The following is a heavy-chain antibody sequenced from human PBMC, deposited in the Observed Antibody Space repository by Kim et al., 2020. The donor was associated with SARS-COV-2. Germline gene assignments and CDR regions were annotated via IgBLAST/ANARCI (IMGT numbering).Heavy chain of an antibody. V-gene: IGHV4-61*01. D-gene: IGHD1-26*01. CDR2: VYYNGVS. J-gene: IGHJ5*02. CDR1: GDSVGSGSYY. Sequence: SETLSLTCTVSGDSVGSGSYYWSWIWQPPGKGLEWIGFVYYNGVSNSNPSLRRRLTMSVDTSRNRFSLQMRSVTGADTAVFYCARENTESGSYHYACFDPWGQVTLVSVAS. CDR3: ARENTESGSYHYACFDP.